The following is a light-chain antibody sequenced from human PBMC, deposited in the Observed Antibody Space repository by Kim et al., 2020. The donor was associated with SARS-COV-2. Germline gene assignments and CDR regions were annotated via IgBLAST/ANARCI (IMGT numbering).Light chain of an antibody. CDR3: QAWDSRPVVV. J-gene: IGLJ2*01. V-gene: IGLV3-1*01. CDR1: IVGNDY. CDR2: RDN. Sequence: SGQTVSITCDGDIVGNDYATWHKQKPGHPPVVVIYRDNNRPSGIPERFSGSSAGNTASLTTSGKQAMDEADYFCQAWDSRPVVVFGGGTQLTVL.